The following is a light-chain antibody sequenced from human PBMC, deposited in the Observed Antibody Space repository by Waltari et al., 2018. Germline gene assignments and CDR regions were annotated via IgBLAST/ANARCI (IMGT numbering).Light chain of an antibody. Sequence: QTVLTQPPSASGTPGQRVTISCSGSSSNIGSNLVNWYQQLPGTAPKLLAYRNNQRPSGVPDRFSGAKSGTSASLAISGLQSEDEADYYGAAWDDSLSGKVFGGGTKLTVL. CDR3: AAWDDSLSGKV. J-gene: IGLJ3*02. CDR1: SSNIGSNL. V-gene: IGLV1-44*01. CDR2: RNN.